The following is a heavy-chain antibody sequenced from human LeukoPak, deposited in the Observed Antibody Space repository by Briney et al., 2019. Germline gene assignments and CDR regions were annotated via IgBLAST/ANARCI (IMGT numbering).Heavy chain of an antibody. CDR3: ARDPTYSGLYYFDY. CDR2: INPNSGGT. D-gene: IGHD5-12*01. J-gene: IGHJ4*02. CDR1: GYTFTGYY. Sequence: ASVKLSCKASGYTFTGYYMHWERQPPGPGLEWMGWINPNSGGTNYAQKFQGRVTMTRDTSISTAYMELSRLRSDDTAVYYCARDPTYSGLYYFDYWGQGTLVTVSS. V-gene: IGHV1-2*02.